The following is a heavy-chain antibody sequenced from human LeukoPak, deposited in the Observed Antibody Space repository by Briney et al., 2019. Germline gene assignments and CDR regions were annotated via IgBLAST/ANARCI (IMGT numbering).Heavy chain of an antibody. CDR2: IYYSGST. D-gene: IGHD3-22*01. CDR1: GGFISSYY. V-gene: IGHV4-59*01. Sequence: SETLSLTCTVSGGFISSYYWSWIRQPPGKGLEWIGYIYYSGSTNYNPSLKSRVTISVDTSKNQFSLKLSSVTAADTAVYYCARDSYYDSSGYYFGLPNAFDIWGQGTMVTVSS. J-gene: IGHJ3*02. CDR3: ARDSYYDSSGYYFGLPNAFDI.